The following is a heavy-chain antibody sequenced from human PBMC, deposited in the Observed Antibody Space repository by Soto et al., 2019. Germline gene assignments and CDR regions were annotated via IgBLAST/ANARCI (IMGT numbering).Heavy chain of an antibody. V-gene: IGHV3-23*01. CDR1: GFTFSSYA. J-gene: IGHJ3*02. CDR2: ISGSGGST. Sequence: EVQLLESGGGLVQPGGSLRLSCAASGFTFSSYAMSWVRQAPGKGLEWVSAISGSGGSTYYADSVKGRFTISRDNSKNTLYMKMNSLRAEDTAVYYCAKIKDGSTVTDAFDIWGQGTMVTVSS. CDR3: AKIKDGSTVTDAFDI. D-gene: IGHD4-17*01.